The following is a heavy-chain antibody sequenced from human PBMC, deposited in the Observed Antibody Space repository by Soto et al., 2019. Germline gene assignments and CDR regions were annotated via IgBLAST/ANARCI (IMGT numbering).Heavy chain of an antibody. CDR1: GFISSSYW. J-gene: IGHJ4*02. CDR2: INRVGSRT. V-gene: IGHV3-74*01. CDR3: ARGVNGYYYVDY. Sequence: EVQLVESGGNVLQPGGSLRLSCAASGFISSSYWMHWVRQAPGKGLVWVSRINRVGSRTDYADSVKGRFAVSRDNAKNTVLLQMNSLRADDTAVYYCARGVNGYYYVDYWGQGTLVTVSS. D-gene: IGHD2-8*01.